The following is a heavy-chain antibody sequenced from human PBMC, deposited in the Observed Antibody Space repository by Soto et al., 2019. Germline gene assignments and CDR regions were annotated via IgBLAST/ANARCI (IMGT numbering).Heavy chain of an antibody. CDR2: IYYSGST. CDR3: ASLEPEDSSGYPDV. CDR1: GGSISSGGYY. D-gene: IGHD3-22*01. Sequence: SETLSLTCTVSGGSISSGGYYWSWIRQHPGKGLEWIGYIYYSGSTYYNPSLKSRVTISVDTSKNQFSLKLSSLRSEDTAVYYCASLEPEDSSGYPDVWGQGTTVTVSS. J-gene: IGHJ6*02. V-gene: IGHV4-31*03.